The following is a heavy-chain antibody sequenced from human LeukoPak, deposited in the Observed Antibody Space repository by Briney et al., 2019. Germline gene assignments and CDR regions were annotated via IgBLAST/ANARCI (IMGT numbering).Heavy chain of an antibody. V-gene: IGHV4-31*03. J-gene: IGHJ5*02. CDR1: GGSISSGGYY. Sequence: SQTLSLTCTVSGGSISSGGYYWSWIRQHPGKGLEWIGYIYYSGSTYYNPSLKSRVTISVDTSKNQFSLKLSSATAADTAVYYCARGGDYGDHTAWFDPWGQGTLVTVSS. CDR3: ARGGDYGDHTAWFDP. CDR2: IYYSGST. D-gene: IGHD4-17*01.